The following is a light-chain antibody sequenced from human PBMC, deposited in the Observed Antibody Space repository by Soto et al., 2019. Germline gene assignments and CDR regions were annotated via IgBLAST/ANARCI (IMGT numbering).Light chain of an antibody. CDR1: SSDVGGYNY. CDR3: SSYTSSSTLV. J-gene: IGLJ1*01. Sequence: SALTQPASVSGSAGQSITMSCTGTSSDVGGYNYVSWYQQHPGKAPKLMIYEVSNRPSGVSNRFSGSKSGNTASLTISGLQAEDEADYYCSSYTSSSTLVFGTGTKVTVL. CDR2: EVS. V-gene: IGLV2-14*01.